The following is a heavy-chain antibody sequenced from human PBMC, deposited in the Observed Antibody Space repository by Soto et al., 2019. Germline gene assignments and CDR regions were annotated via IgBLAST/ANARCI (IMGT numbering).Heavy chain of an antibody. CDR2: ISGSGGST. CDR1: GFTFSSYA. CDR3: AKDRGVSPDRYCGGDCYCDY. D-gene: IGHD2-21*02. V-gene: IGHV3-23*01. Sequence: RGSLRLSCAASGFTFSSYAMSWVRQAPGKGLEWVSAISGSGGSTYYADSVKGRFTISRDNSKNTLYLQMNSLRAEDTAVYYCAKDRGVSPDRYCGGDCYCDYWGQGTLVTVS. J-gene: IGHJ4*02.